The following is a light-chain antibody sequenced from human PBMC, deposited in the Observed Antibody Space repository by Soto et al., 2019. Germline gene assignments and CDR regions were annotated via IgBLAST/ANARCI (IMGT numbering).Light chain of an antibody. CDR3: SSYAGSSNV. Sequence: QSLLPQPGAVSGTPGHSTTISCPGTSSDVVTYNLVSWYQKHPGKAPKLMIYEVNKRPSGVPDRFSGSKSGNTASLTVSGLQAEDEADYYCSSYAGSSNVFGTGTKVTVL. CDR2: EVN. V-gene: IGLV2-14*02. CDR1: SSDVVTYNL. J-gene: IGLJ1*01.